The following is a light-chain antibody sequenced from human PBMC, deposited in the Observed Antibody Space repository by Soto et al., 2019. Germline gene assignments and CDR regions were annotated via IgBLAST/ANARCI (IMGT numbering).Light chain of an antibody. J-gene: IGKJ1*01. CDR2: AAS. CDR3: QQYVSSPKT. Sequence: DIVLTQSPGTLSLSPGERATLSCRASQSVRSNYLAWFQQKPGQAPRLLIYAASSRATGIPDRFIGSGSGTDFTLGITRLEPEDFAVYYCQQYVSSPKTFGQGTKVEIK. V-gene: IGKV3-20*01. CDR1: QSVRSNY.